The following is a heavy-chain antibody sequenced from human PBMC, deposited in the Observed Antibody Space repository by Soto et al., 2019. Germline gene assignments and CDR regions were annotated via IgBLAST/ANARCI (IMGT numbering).Heavy chain of an antibody. Sequence: QVQLMQSGAEVKKPGASVKVSCKASGDTFTDYYIHWVRQAPGQGLEWMGTVNPSGGHTTYAQHFLGRVTMTRDTSTRTLYMELTSLTSDDTAIYYCARGGHVVVVTAALDYWGEGTLVTVS. D-gene: IGHD2-21*02. J-gene: IGHJ4*02. CDR2: VNPSGGHT. CDR1: GDTFTDYY. V-gene: IGHV1-46*01. CDR3: ARGGHVVVVTAALDY.